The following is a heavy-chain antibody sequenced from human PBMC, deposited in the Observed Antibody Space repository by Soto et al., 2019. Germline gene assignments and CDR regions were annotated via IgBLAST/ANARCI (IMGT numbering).Heavy chain of an antibody. J-gene: IGHJ4*02. CDR2: ISAYNGNT. D-gene: IGHD6-6*01. V-gene: IGHV1-18*01. CDR3: ARDFKRYGSSSSVVDY. Sequence: QVQLVQSGAEVKKPGASVKVSCKASGYTFTSYGISWVRQAPGQGLEWMGWISAYNGNTNYAQKLQGRVTMTTDTSPSTAYMELRSLRSDDTAVYYCARDFKRYGSSSSVVDYWGQGTLVTVSS. CDR1: GYTFTSYG.